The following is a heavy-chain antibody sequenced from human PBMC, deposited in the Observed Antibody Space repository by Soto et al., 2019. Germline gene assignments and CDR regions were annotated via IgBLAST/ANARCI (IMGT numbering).Heavy chain of an antibody. D-gene: IGHD6-19*01. CDR1: GFTFSSYA. CDR2: ISGSGGST. J-gene: IGHJ4*02. V-gene: IGHV3-23*01. CDR3: AKDPNLGIAVVGTPDWLPFDFFDC. Sequence: EVQLLESGGGLVQPGGSLRLSCAASGFTFSSYAMSGVRQAPGKGLDWVSAISGSGGSTYYGDSVKGRFTISRDNSKNTLYLQMNSLRADDTGVYYCAKDPNLGIAVVGTPDWLPFDFFDCWGQGTLITVSS.